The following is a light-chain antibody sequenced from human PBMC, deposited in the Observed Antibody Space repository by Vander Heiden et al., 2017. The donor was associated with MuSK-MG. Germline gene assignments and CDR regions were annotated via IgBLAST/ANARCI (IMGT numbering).Light chain of an antibody. Sequence: DVVLTQSPVSLPVTLGQPASISCKSNQSLVSSNGRTYLTWFQHRPGQSPRRLIYRVSNRESGVPDRFSGSGSGTDFTLKISRVEADDIGLYFCMQGSYWPLTFGRGTKVEIK. V-gene: IGKV2-30*01. J-gene: IGKJ4*01. CDR3: MQGSYWPLT. CDR2: RVS. CDR1: QSLVSSNGRTY.